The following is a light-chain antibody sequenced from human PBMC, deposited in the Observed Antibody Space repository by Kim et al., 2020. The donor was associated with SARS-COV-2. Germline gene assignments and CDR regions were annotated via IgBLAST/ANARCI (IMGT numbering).Light chain of an antibody. J-gene: IGLJ3*02. CDR1: SSKIGARYI. CDR2: GNT. CDR3: QSYDSSLSWV. V-gene: IGLV1-40*01. Sequence: QSVLTQPPSVSGAPGQRVTISCTGSSSKIGARYIIHWYQHFPGTAPKLLIYGNTNRPSGVPDRFSGSKSGTSASLAIAGLQAEDEADYYCQSYDSSLSWVFGGGTPLTVL.